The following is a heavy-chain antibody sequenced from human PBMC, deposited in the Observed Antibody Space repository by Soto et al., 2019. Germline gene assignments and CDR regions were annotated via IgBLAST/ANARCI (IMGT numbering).Heavy chain of an antibody. CDR1: VFTFSSYA. CDR2: ISGSGGST. J-gene: IGHJ6*02. CDR3: ARDSRTGSYYYYYYGMDV. V-gene: IGHV3-23*01. D-gene: IGHD3-10*01. Sequence: GGSLRLSCAASVFTFSSYAMSWVRQAPGKGLEWVSAISGSGGSTYYADSVKGRFTISRDNSKNTLYLQMNSLRAEDTAVYYCARDSRTGSYYYYYYGMDVWGQGTTVTVSS.